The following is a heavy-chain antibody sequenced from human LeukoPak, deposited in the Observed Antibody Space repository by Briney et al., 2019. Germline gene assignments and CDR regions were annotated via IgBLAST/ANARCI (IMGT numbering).Heavy chain of an antibody. CDR1: GFTFSSYG. D-gene: IGHD5-24*01. Sequence: GGPLRLSCAASGFTFSSYGMHWVRQAPGKGLEWVAVISYDGSNKYYADSVKGRFTISRDNSKNTLYLQMNSLRAEDTAVYYCAKAGLVEMASYGMDVWGQGTTVTVSS. J-gene: IGHJ6*02. V-gene: IGHV3-30*18. CDR2: ISYDGSNK. CDR3: AKAGLVEMASYGMDV.